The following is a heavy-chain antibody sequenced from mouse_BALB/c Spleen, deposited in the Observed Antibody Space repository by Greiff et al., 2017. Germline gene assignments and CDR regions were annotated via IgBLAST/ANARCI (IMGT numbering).Heavy chain of an antibody. D-gene: IGHD2-3*01. Sequence: EVQLVESGAGLVKPGGSLKLSCAASGFTFTSYAMSWVRQTPGKGLEWVASISSGGSTYYTDSVKGRFTISRDNARNILYLQMSSLRAEDTAMYYCASDDYDAMAYWGQGTSVTVSA. J-gene: IGHJ4*01. CDR1: GFTFTSYA. CDR3: ASDDYDAMAY. V-gene: IGHV5-6-5*01. CDR2: ISSGGST.